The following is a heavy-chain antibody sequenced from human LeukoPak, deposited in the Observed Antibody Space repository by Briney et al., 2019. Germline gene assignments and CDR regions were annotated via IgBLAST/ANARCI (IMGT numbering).Heavy chain of an antibody. Sequence: SETLSLTCSVSGGSINSGYWSWIRQPPGKGMEWIGLLYPSGSTNYNPSLKSRVTISVDTSRTQFSLKLSSMTAADTAVYYCAGGHYPLEYWGQGTLVTVSS. D-gene: IGHD1-26*01. J-gene: IGHJ4*02. CDR1: GGSINSGY. CDR2: LYPSGST. CDR3: AGGHYPLEY. V-gene: IGHV4-59*01.